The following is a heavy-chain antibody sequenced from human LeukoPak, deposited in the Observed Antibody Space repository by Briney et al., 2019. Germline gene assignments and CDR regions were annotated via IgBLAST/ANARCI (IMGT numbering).Heavy chain of an antibody. CDR2: INPNSGGT. J-gene: IGHJ4*02. Sequence: SVTVSCKASGYTFTGYYMHWVRQAPGQGLEGMGWINPNSGGTNYAQKLQGRVTITRDTSISTAYMEPSRLRSDDTAVDYCARPRAARPSWGQGTLVTVSS. D-gene: IGHD6-6*01. CDR1: GYTFTGYY. V-gene: IGHV1-2*02. CDR3: ARPRAARPS.